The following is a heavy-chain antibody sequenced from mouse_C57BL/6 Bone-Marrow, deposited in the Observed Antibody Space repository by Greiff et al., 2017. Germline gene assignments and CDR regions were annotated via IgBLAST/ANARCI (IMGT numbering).Heavy chain of an antibody. Sequence: EVMLVESGPELVKPGASVKIPCKASGYTFTDYNMDWVKQSHGKSLEWIGDINPNNGGTIYNQKFKGKATLTVDKSSSTAYMELRSLTSADTAVYYCARSPLYYYGSSYDWYFDVWGTGTTVTVSS. V-gene: IGHV1-18*01. J-gene: IGHJ1*03. D-gene: IGHD1-1*01. CDR1: GYTFTDYN. CDR3: ARSPLYYYGSSYDWYFDV. CDR2: INPNNGGT.